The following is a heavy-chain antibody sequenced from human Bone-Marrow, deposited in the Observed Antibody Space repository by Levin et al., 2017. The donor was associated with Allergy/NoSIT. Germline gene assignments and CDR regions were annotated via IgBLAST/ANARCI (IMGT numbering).Heavy chain of an antibody. V-gene: IGHV3-23*01. CDR3: AKHWTHCNNINCPFDY. Sequence: HPGGSLRLSCAASGFTFTRYVMSWVRQAPGKGLEWVSTISDSGDSTYYADSVKGRFTISRDNSKNTLFLQVNSLRVEDTAVYYCAKHWTHCNNINCPFDYWGQGTLVTVSS. J-gene: IGHJ4*02. D-gene: IGHD2/OR15-2a*01. CDR1: GFTFTRYV. CDR2: ISDSGDST.